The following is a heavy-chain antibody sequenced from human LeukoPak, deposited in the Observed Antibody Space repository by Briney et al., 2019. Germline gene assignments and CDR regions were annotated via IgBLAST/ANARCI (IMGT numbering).Heavy chain of an antibody. CDR1: GYTLTELS. CDR2: ISAYNGNT. J-gene: IGHJ4*02. Sequence: ASVKVSCKVSGYTLTELSMHWVRQAPGQGLEWMGWISAYNGNTNYAQKLQGRVTMTTDTSTSTAYMELRSLRSDDTAVYYCARVSSSPDFDYWGQGTLVTVSS. CDR3: ARVSSSPDFDY. V-gene: IGHV1-18*01. D-gene: IGHD6-6*01.